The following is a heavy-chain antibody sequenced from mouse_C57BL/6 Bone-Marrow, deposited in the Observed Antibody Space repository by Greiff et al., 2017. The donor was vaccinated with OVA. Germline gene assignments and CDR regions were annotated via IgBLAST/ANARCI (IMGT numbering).Heavy chain of an antibody. CDR1: GFSFNTYA. CDR3: VSSSHYYGSA. Sequence: EVMLVESGGGLVQPKGSLKLSCAASGFSFNTYAMNWVRQAPGKGLEWVARIRSKSNNYATYYADSVKDRFTISRDDSESMLYLQMNNLKTEETAMYYCVSSSHYYGSAWGQGTLVTVSA. CDR2: IRSKSNNYAT. V-gene: IGHV10-1*01. J-gene: IGHJ3*01. D-gene: IGHD1-1*01.